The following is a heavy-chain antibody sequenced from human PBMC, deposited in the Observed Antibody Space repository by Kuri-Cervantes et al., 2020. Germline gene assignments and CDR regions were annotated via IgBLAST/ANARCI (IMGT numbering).Heavy chain of an antibody. CDR3: AREGLGSSGYFHYYYYYMDV. Sequence: ASVKVSCKASGYTFTGYYMHWVRQAPGQGLEWMGWINPNGGGTNYAQKFQGRVTMTRDTSISTAYMELSRLRSDDTAVYYCAREGLGSSGYFHYYYYYMDVWGKGTTVTVSS. CDR1: GYTFTGYY. D-gene: IGHD3-22*01. J-gene: IGHJ6*03. CDR2: INPNGGGT. V-gene: IGHV1-2*02.